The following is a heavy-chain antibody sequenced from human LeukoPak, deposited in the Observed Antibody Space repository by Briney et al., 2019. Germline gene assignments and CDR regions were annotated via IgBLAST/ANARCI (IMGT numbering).Heavy chain of an antibody. J-gene: IGHJ6*02. V-gene: IGHV4-4*07. Sequence: PSETLSLTCTVSGGSISRYYWSWIRQPAGKGLEWIWRIYTSGSTNYNPSLKRRVTLSVDTSQNQFPLKLSPVTAADTAVYYCARDLGYDILTGYYGPRYYYYGMDVWGQGTTVTVSS. CDR3: ARDLGYDILTGYYGPRYYYYGMDV. CDR1: GGSISRYY. D-gene: IGHD3-9*01. CDR2: IYTSGST.